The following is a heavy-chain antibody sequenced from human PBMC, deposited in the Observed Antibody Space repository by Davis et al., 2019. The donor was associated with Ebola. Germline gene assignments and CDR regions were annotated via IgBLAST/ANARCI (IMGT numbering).Heavy chain of an antibody. J-gene: IGHJ4*02. V-gene: IGHV4-59*11. CDR2: IYYSGRT. D-gene: IGHD3-22*01. Sequence: SETLSLTCTVSGGSMNYHYWSWIRQSPGKGLEWIGYIYYSGRTKYNPSLKSRVTISVDTSKNQFSLKLSSVTAADTAVYYCARGPRDYYDSSGLDYWGQGTLVTVSS. CDR1: GGSMNYHY. CDR3: ARGPRDYYDSSGLDY.